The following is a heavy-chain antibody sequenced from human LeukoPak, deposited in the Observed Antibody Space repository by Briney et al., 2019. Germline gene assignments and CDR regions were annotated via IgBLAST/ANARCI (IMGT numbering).Heavy chain of an antibody. J-gene: IGHJ4*02. Sequence: GGSLRLSCAASGFTFSSYAMHWVRQAPGKGLEWVAVISYDESNKYYADPVKGRFTISRDNSKNTLYLQMNSLRAEDTAVYYCARTQGHCSGGSCYYVYWGQGTLVTVSS. V-gene: IGHV3-30*04. CDR2: ISYDESNK. CDR1: GFTFSSYA. D-gene: IGHD2-15*01. CDR3: ARTQGHCSGGSCYYVY.